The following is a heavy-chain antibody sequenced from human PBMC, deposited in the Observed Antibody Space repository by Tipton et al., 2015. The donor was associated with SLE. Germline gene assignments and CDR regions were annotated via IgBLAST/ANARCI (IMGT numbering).Heavy chain of an antibody. Sequence: LRLSCAVSGFSISSGYYWGWIRQPPGKGLEWIGSIYHSGSADYHPSLKSRVTMSLDTSNKHFSLRLSSVTAADTAVYYCARGVSGYYHFCYMDVWGKGTTVTISS. CDR1: GFSISSGYY. J-gene: IGHJ6*03. D-gene: IGHD3-16*01. V-gene: IGHV4-38-2*01. CDR2: IYHSGSA. CDR3: ARGVSGYYHFCYMDV.